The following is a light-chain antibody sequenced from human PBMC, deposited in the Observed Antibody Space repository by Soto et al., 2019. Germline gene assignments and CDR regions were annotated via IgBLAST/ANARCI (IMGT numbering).Light chain of an antibody. CDR1: SSDIGTYNF. Sequence: QPVLTQPASVSGSPGQSISISCTGTSSDIGTYNFVSWYQLHPGEPPKLIIYEVTNRPSGVSDRFSGSKSGNTASLTISGLQSGDETDYYCSSYTSLSTVVFGSGTKLTVL. CDR3: SSYTSLSTVV. J-gene: IGLJ1*01. V-gene: IGLV2-14*01. CDR2: EVT.